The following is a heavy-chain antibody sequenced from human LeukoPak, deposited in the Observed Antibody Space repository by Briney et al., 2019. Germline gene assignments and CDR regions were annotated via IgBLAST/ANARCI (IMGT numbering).Heavy chain of an antibody. CDR2: IRSKAYGGTT. CDR1: GFTFGDYA. D-gene: IGHD3-22*01. CDR3: TRDGAPTYYDSSGYYS. Sequence: GGSLRLSCTASGFTFGDYAMSWVRQAPGKGLEWVGFIRSKAYGGTTEYAASMKGRFTISRDDSKSIAYLQMNSLKTEDTAVYYCTRDGAPTYYDSSGYYSWGQGTLVTVSS. V-gene: IGHV3-49*04. J-gene: IGHJ4*02.